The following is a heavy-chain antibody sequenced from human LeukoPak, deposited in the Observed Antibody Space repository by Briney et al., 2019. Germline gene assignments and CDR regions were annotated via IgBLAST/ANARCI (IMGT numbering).Heavy chain of an antibody. D-gene: IGHD5-24*01. CDR2: INHSGST. CDR3: ARVGTDGYNS. V-gene: IGHV4-34*01. J-gene: IGHJ4*02. CDR1: GGSFSGYY. Sequence: SETLSLXCAVYGGSFSGYYWSWSRQPPGKGLEWIGEINHSGSTNYNPSLKSRVTISVDTSKNQFSLKLSSVTAADTAVYYCARVGTDGYNSWGQGTLVTASS.